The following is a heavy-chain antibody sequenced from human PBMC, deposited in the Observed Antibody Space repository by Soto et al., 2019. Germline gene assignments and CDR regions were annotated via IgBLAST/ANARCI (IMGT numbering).Heavy chain of an antibody. CDR3: AREVHDYGDYGGSNWFDP. Sequence: AWSMRLSSAASGFSVCSYAMHWVRQAPGKGLEWVAVISYDGSNKYYADSVKGRFTISRDNSKNTLYLQMNSLRAEDTAVYYCAREVHDYGDYGGSNWFDPWGQGTLVTVSS. J-gene: IGHJ5*02. V-gene: IGHV3-30-3*01. CDR1: GFSVCSYA. D-gene: IGHD4-17*01. CDR2: ISYDGSNK.